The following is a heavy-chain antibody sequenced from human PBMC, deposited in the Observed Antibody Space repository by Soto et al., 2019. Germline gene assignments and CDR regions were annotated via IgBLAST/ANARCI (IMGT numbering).Heavy chain of an antibody. CDR3: ARSSGPDY. Sequence: SLKGYCKSSGYSFIIYSMQWVRQAPGQGLEWMGIINPSGGSTSYAQKFQGRVTMTRDTSTSTVYMELSSLRSEDTAMYYCARSSGPDYWGQGNLVTVSS. CDR2: INPSGGST. CDR1: GYSFIIYS. V-gene: IGHV1-46*01. J-gene: IGHJ4*02. D-gene: IGHD5-12*01.